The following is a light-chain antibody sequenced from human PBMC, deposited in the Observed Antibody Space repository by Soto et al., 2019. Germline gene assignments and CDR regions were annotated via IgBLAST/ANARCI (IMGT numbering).Light chain of an antibody. CDR3: GAWDDRQMWV. CDR1: NSNIGI. J-gene: IGLJ3*02. CDR2: IND. V-gene: IGLV1-44*01. Sequence: QSVLTQPPSASGTPGQRVTISCSGSNSNIGINWYQQLPGTAPKLLIYINDQRASGVPDRFSGSKSGTSASLAISGLQSEDEADYYCGAWDDRQMWVFGGGTKVTVL.